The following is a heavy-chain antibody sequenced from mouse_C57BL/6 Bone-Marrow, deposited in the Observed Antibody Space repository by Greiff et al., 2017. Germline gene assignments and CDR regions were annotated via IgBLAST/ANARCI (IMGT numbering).Heavy chain of an antibody. Sequence: VQLKESGAELVRPGASVKLSCTASGFNIKDDYMHWVKQRPEQGLEWIGWIDPENGDTEYASKFQGKATITADTSSNTAYLQLSSLTSEDTAVYYCTMTVDWYFDVWGTGTTVTVSS. J-gene: IGHJ1*03. CDR1: GFNIKDDY. D-gene: IGHD1-1*01. CDR3: TMTVDWYFDV. V-gene: IGHV14-4*01. CDR2: IDPENGDT.